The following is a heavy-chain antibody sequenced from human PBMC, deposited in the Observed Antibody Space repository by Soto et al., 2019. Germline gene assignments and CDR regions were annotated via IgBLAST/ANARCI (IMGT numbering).Heavy chain of an antibody. V-gene: IGHV3-73*01. J-gene: IGHJ4*02. CDR3: TLAVAGPNDY. Sequence: GGSLRLSCAAYVFTFSGSAMHWVRQASGKGLEWVGRIRSKANSYATAYAASVKGRFTISRDDSKNTAYLQMNSLKTEDTAVYYCTLAVAGPNDYWGQGTLVTVSS. D-gene: IGHD6-19*01. CDR1: VFTFSGSA. CDR2: IRSKANSYAT.